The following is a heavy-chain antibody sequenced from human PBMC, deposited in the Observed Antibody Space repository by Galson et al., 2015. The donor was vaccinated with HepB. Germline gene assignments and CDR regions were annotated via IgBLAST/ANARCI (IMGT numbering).Heavy chain of an antibody. CDR1: GFTFNSFA. Sequence: SLRLSCAASGFTFNSFAMSWVRQAPGKGLNWVSAVSGSGDYTYYAASVKGRFTISRDNSKNTLSLQMNSLRPEDTAVYYCAKELRYASTNDGISLDYWGQGTLVTVSS. J-gene: IGHJ4*02. CDR2: VSGSGDYT. D-gene: IGHD2-8*01. V-gene: IGHV3-23*01. CDR3: AKELRYASTNDGISLDY.